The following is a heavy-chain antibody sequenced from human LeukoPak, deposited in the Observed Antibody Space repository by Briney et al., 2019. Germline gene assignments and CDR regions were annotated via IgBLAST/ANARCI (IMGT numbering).Heavy chain of an antibody. J-gene: IGHJ4*02. CDR2: INHSGST. D-gene: IGHD3-10*01. CDR1: GGSISSSSYY. CDR3: ARLLVRGVIILFHYYFDY. V-gene: IGHV4-39*07. Sequence: SETLSLTCTVSGGSISSSSYYWGWIRQPPGKGLEWIGEINHSGSTNCNPSLKSRVTISVDTSKNQFSLKLSSVTAADTAVYYCARLLVRGVIILFHYYFDYWGQGTLVTVSS.